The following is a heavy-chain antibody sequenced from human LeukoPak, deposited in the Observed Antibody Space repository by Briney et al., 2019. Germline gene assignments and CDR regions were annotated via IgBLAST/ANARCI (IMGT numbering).Heavy chain of an antibody. D-gene: IGHD6-19*01. CDR1: GGTFSSYA. V-gene: IGHV1-69*13. Sequence: SVKVSCKASGGTFSSYAISWVRQAPGQGLEWMGGTIPIFGTANYAQKFQGRVTITADESTSTAYMELSSLRSEDTAVYYCASGPGWMSVGDFDYWGQGTLVTVSS. CDR2: TIPIFGTA. J-gene: IGHJ4*02. CDR3: ASGPGWMSVGDFDY.